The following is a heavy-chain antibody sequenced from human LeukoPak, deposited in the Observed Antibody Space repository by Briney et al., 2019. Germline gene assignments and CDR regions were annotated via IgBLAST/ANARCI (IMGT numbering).Heavy chain of an antibody. CDR1: GYTFTGYY. J-gene: IGHJ3*02. CDR2: INPNSGGT. V-gene: IGHV1-2*02. D-gene: IGHD2-2*03. Sequence: GASVKVSCKASGYTFTGYYMHWVRQAPGQGLEWMGWINPNSGGTNYAQKFQGRVTMTRDTSISTAYIELSRLRSDDTAVYYCARDSVGYCSSTSCYYDAFDIWGQGTMVTVSS. CDR3: ARDSVGYCSSTSCYYDAFDI.